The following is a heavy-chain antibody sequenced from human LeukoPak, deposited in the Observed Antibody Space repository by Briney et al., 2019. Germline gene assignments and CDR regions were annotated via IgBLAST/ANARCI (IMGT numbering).Heavy chain of an antibody. V-gene: IGHV3-23*01. CDR1: GLTFSSYA. CDR3: ARGFPSPDKRPC. D-gene: IGHD3-10*01. CDR2: ISGSSGHT. Sequence: GGSLRLSCAASGLTFSSYAMSWVRQAPGKGLEWVSAISGSSGHTYYADSVKGRFTISRDNSKNTLYLQVGSLRAEDMAVYYCARGFPSPDKRPCWGQGTLVTVSS. J-gene: IGHJ4*02.